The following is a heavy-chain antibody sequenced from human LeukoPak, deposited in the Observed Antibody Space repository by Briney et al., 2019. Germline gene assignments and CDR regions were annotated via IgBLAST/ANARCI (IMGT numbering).Heavy chain of an antibody. J-gene: IGHJ4*02. CDR3: VTAAHFDY. Sequence: GESLKISCKGSGYRFTSYWIGWVRQMSGKGLEWMAIIYAGDSDTRYSPSFQGQVTISVDKSISTAYLQWSSLKASDTAIYYCVTAAHFDYWGQGTLVTVSS. V-gene: IGHV5-51*01. CDR2: IYAGDSDT. D-gene: IGHD6-13*01. CDR1: GYRFTSYW.